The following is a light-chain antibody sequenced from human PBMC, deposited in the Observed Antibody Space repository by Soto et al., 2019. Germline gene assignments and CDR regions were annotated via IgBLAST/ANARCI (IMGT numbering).Light chain of an antibody. Sequence: QSVLTQAPSVSGAPGQRVTISCTGSNSNIGAGYDVMWYQQVPGTAPKLVIYSDNRRPSGVPDRFSGSKSGTSASLAITGLQAEDEADYYCQTYDSSLSARVFGGGTKLTVL. CDR1: NSNIGAGYD. CDR3: QTYDSSLSARV. V-gene: IGLV1-40*01. CDR2: SDN. J-gene: IGLJ2*01.